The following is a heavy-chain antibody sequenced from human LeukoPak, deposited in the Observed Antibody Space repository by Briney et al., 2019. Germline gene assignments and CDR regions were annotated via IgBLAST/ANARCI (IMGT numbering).Heavy chain of an antibody. D-gene: IGHD1-26*01. J-gene: IGHJ3*02. V-gene: IGHV3-9*01. CDR2: ISWNSGSI. CDR3: AKSPQSGSYYLRGAFDI. Sequence: GGSLRLSCAASGFTFDDYAMHWVRQAPGKGLEWVSGISWNSGSIGYADFVKGRFTISRDNAKNSLYLQMNSLRAEDTALYYCAKSPQSGSYYLRGAFDIWGQGTMVTVSS. CDR1: GFTFDDYA.